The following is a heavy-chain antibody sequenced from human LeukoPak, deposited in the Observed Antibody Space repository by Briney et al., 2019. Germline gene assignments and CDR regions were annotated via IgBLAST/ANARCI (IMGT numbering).Heavy chain of an antibody. V-gene: IGHV4-39*01. D-gene: IGHD3-16*02. Sequence: PSETLSLTCTVSGGSISSSSYYWRWIRQPPGKGLEWIGSIYYSGSTYYNPSLKSRVTISVDTSKNQFSLKLSSVTAADTAVYYCARHGDYDYVWGSYRYRETIIDYWGQGTLVTVSS. CDR3: ARHGDYDYVWGSYRYRETIIDY. CDR2: IYYSGST. J-gene: IGHJ4*02. CDR1: GGSISSSSYY.